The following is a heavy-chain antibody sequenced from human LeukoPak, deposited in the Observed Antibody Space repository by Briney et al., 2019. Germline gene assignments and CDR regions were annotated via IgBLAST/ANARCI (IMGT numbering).Heavy chain of an antibody. J-gene: IGHJ4*02. CDR3: ARAVSYYYGSVDFDY. CDR1: GYTFTSYA. CDR2: INAGNGNT. Sequence: GASVKVSCKASGYTFTSYAMHWVRQAPGQRLEWMGWINAGNGNTKYSQKFQGRVTITRDTSASTAYMELSSLRSEDTAVYYCARAVSYYYGSVDFDYWGQGTLVTVSS. V-gene: IGHV1-3*01. D-gene: IGHD3-10*01.